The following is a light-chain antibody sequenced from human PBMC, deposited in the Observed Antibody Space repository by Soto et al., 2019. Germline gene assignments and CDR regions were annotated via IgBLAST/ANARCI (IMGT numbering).Light chain of an antibody. CDR3: QQYSSHST. J-gene: IGKJ1*01. CDR2: QAS. V-gene: IGKV1-5*03. CDR1: QGIRND. Sequence: IQMTQSPASLSASVGDRVTLTCRASQGIRNDVGWYQQKPGMAPKLLIYQASSLENGVPSRFSGSGSGTEFSLTISSLQPDDFATYYCQQYSSHSTFGQGTKVDIK.